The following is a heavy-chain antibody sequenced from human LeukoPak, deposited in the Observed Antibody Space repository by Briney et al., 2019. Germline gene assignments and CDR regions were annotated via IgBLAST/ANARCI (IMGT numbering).Heavy chain of an antibody. CDR3: ARDRAEGKTWVEFDP. CDR1: GFIVNSYA. Sequence: PGGSLRLSCAASGFIVNSYAMSWVRQAPGKGLAWVSLIYSDGVTQCADSVKGRFTISRDNSKNTLYLQMNSLRDEDTAVYFCARDRAEGKTWVEFDPWGQGTLVTVSS. V-gene: IGHV3-66*02. CDR2: IYSDGVT. J-gene: IGHJ5*02.